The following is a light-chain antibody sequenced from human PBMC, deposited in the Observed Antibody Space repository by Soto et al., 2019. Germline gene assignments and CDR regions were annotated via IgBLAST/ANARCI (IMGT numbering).Light chain of an antibody. J-gene: IGKJ3*01. CDR2: GAS. CDR3: QQYNNWPLT. CDR1: QSVSIN. V-gene: IGKV3-15*01. Sequence: EIVMTQSPATLSVSPGEGATLSCRASQSVSINLAWYQQKPGQAPSLLIYGASTRATGIPARFSGSGSGADFTLTISSLQSEDFAVYYCQQYNNWPLTFGPGTKVDIK.